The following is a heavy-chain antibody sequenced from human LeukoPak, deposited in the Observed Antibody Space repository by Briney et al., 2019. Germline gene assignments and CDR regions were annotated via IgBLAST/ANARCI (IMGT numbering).Heavy chain of an antibody. V-gene: IGHV1-18*01. CDR3: ARVDYYDSSGFQ. J-gene: IGHJ4*02. CDR2: ISAYNGNT. CDR1: GYTFTSYG. D-gene: IGHD3-22*01. Sequence: ASVKVSCKASGYTFTSYGISWVRQAPGQGLEWMGWISAYNGNTNYAQKFQGRVTITADKSTSTAYMELSSLRSEDTAVYYCARVDYYDSSGFQWGQGTLVTVSS.